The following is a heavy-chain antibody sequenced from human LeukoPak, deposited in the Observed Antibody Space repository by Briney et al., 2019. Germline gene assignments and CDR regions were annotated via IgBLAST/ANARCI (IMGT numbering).Heavy chain of an antibody. CDR3: ARRSHSRAYFDY. Sequence: GGSLRLSCAASGFTFSSYGMHWVRQAPGKGLGWVAVIWYDGSNKYYADSVKGRFTISRDNSKNTLYLQMNSLRAEDTAVYYCARRSHSRAYFDYWGQGTLVTVSS. CDR2: IWYDGSNK. CDR1: GFTFSSYG. D-gene: IGHD4-11*01. V-gene: IGHV3-33*01. J-gene: IGHJ4*02.